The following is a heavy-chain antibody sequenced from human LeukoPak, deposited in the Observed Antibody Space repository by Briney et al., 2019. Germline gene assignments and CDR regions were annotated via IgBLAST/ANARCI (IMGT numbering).Heavy chain of an antibody. D-gene: IGHD1-26*01. CDR2: VSYDGSNK. CDR3: ATIGDGRSGELYRIDY. J-gene: IGHJ4*02. V-gene: IGHV3-30-3*01. CDR1: GFTFSSYA. Sequence: GGSLRLSCAASGFTFSSYAMHWVRQAPGKGLEWVAVVSYDGSNKYYADSVKGRFTISRDNSKNTLYLQMNSLRAEDAAVYYCATIGDGRSGELYRIDYWGQGTLVTVSS.